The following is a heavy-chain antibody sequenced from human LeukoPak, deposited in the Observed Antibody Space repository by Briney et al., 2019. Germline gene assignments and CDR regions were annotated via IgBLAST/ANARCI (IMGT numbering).Heavy chain of an antibody. CDR1: GGSINSGGYY. D-gene: IGHD3/OR15-3a*01. CDR2: IHYTGST. J-gene: IGHJ6*03. V-gene: IGHV4-31*03. CDR3: ASGRYYYYLDV. Sequence: PSETLSLTCTVSGGSINSGGYYWSWISQHPGKGLEWIGYIHYTGSTNYNSSLKSRVTISIDTSKNQFSLELTSVTAADTAVYYCASGRYYYYLDVWGKGTTVTVS.